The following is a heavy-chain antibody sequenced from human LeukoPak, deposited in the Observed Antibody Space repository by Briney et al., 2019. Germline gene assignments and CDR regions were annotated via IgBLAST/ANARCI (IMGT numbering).Heavy chain of an antibody. D-gene: IGHD6-19*01. CDR3: ARGGTPGYSTGWIDH. Sequence: PGGSLRLSCAASELIVSSNYMSWVRQAPGKGLEWVSVIYSAGTTYYADSVKGRFISSRDNSKNTLYLQMNSLRAEDTAMYHCARGGTPGYSTGWIDHWGQGTLVTVSS. V-gene: IGHV3-53*05. CDR2: IYSAGTT. CDR1: ELIVSSNY. J-gene: IGHJ4*02.